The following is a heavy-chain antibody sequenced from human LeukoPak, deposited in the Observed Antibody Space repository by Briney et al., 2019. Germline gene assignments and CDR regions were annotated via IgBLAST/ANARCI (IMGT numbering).Heavy chain of an antibody. CDR3: ARQNNHDSSGYYLDY. J-gene: IGHJ4*02. CDR2: IYSGGST. CDR1: GFTVSSNY. Sequence: GGSLRLSCAASGFTVSSNYMSWVRQAPGRGLEWVSVIYSGGSTYYADSVKGRFTISRDNSKNTLYLQMNSLRAEDTAVYYCARQNNHDSSGYYLDYWGQGTLVTVSS. D-gene: IGHD3-22*01. V-gene: IGHV3-53*01.